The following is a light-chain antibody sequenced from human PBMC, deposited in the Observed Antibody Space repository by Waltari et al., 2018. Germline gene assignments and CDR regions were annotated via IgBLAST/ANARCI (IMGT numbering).Light chain of an antibody. V-gene: IGLV2-8*01. CDR3: TSFAGGNTVI. J-gene: IGLJ2*01. CDR1: GRDVGASNY. Sequence: QSALTQPPSASGSPGQPGTISCTGRGRDVGASNYLAWYQHHPGKAPKLMIYEVTKRPSGVPDRFSGSKSDNSASLTVSGLQPDDEAYYYCTSFAGGNTVIFGGGTKLTVL. CDR2: EVT.